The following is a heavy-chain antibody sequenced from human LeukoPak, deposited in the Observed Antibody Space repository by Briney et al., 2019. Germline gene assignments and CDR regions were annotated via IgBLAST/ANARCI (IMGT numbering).Heavy chain of an antibody. D-gene: IGHD3-16*01. V-gene: IGHV4-39*01. CDR1: GGSISSSNYY. Sequence: SETLSLTCTVSGGSISSSNYYWGWLRQPPGKGLEWIGSMYHSGSTYYNPSRKSRVTISVDTTKNQFFLKLSSETAADTAVYYCATITFGGVKGSYYFDYWGQGTLVTVSS. CDR3: ATITFGGVKGSYYFDY. CDR2: MYHSGST. J-gene: IGHJ4*02.